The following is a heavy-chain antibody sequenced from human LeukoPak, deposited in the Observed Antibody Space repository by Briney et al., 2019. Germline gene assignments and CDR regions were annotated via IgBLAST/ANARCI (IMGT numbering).Heavy chain of an antibody. J-gene: IGHJ4*02. CDR2: IYHSGST. Sequence: PSETLSLTRAVSGYSISSGYYWGWIRQPPGKGLEWIGSIYHSGSTYYNPSLKSRVTISVDTSKNQFSLKLSSVTAADTAVYYCARRSVVGATSQFDYWGQGTLVTVSS. D-gene: IGHD1-26*01. CDR3: ARRSVVGATSQFDY. V-gene: IGHV4-38-2*01. CDR1: GYSISSGYY.